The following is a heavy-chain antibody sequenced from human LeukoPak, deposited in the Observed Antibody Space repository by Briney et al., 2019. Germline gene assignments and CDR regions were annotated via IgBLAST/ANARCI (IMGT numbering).Heavy chain of an antibody. CDR3: ARSVPDYTRFDY. J-gene: IGHJ4*02. CDR1: GFTGSNNY. CDR2: FKTKYNQ. Sequence: GGSLRLSCAASGFTGSNNYVSWVRQAPGKGLEWVSTFKTKYNQVYYAESVRGRFTISTDNSRNTVFLQMNSLRADDTALYYCARSVPDYTRFDYWGQGALVTVSS. V-gene: IGHV3-53*01. D-gene: IGHD4-11*01.